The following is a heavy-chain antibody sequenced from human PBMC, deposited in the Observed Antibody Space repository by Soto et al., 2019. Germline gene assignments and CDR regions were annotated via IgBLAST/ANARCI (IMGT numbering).Heavy chain of an antibody. CDR2: ISAYNGNT. D-gene: IGHD2-15*01. V-gene: IGHV1-18*01. CDR3: ARVMARARPNSCSDGHLPGY. J-gene: IGHJ4*02. CDR1: GYTFTSYG. Sequence: QVQLVQAGAEVKKPGASVKVSCKASGYTFTSYGISWVRQAPGQGLAWMGWISAYNGNTNYAPKLQARVTMTTDTSTSTDYMELRSRRADDTAVYYCARVMARARPNSCSDGHLPGYWGQGTLVTVSS.